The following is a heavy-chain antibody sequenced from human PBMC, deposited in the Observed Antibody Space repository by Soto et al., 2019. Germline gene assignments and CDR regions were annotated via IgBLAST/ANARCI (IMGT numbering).Heavy chain of an antibody. D-gene: IGHD6-19*01. V-gene: IGHV3-30-3*01. CDR3: ARKAYSSGWYGYYFDY. CDR2: ISYDGSNK. CDR1: GFTFSSYA. Sequence: GGSLRLSCAASGFTFSSYAMHWVRQAPGKGLEWVAVISYDGSNKYYADSVKGRFTISRDNSKNTLYLQMNSLRAEDTAVYYCARKAYSSGWYGYYFDYWGQGTLVTVSS. J-gene: IGHJ4*02.